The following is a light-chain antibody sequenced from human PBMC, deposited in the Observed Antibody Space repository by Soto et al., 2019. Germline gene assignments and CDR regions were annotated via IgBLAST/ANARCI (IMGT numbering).Light chain of an antibody. J-gene: IGKJ1*01. CDR2: AAS. V-gene: IGKV1-39*01. CDR3: QQGYSTPWT. Sequence: DIHITHSPSSLSSSLVDRVTITCRASQSISSYLHWYQQKPGKAPKLLIYAASNLQSGVPSRFSASGSGTDFTLTLNSLQPEDFATYYCQQGYSTPWTFGQGTKVDIK. CDR1: QSISSY.